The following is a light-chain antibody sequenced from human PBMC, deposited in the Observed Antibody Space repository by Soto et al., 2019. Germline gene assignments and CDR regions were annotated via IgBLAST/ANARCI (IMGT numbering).Light chain of an antibody. Sequence: EIVTTQSPATLSVSPGERVTLCCRASQSVRSNLAWYQQKPGQAPRLLIYGASTRATGLPARFSGSGSGTDFTLTISSLQSEDFAVYYCQQYNTWPPITFGQGTRLEIK. CDR1: QSVRSN. V-gene: IGKV3-15*01. J-gene: IGKJ5*01. CDR2: GAS. CDR3: QQYNTWPPIT.